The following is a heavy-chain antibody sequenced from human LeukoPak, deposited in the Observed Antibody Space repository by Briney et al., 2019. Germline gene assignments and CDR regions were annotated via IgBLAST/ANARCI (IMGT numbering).Heavy chain of an antibody. CDR3: ARDFLPPGSSFYFDY. V-gene: IGHV3-30*01. CDR2: ISYDGSNK. J-gene: IGHJ4*02. CDR1: GFTFSSYA. D-gene: IGHD6-6*01. Sequence: GGSLRLSCAASGFTFSSYAMHWVRQAPGKGLEWVAVISYDGSNKYYADSVKGRFTISRDNSKNTLYLQMNSLRAEDTAVYYCARDFLPPGSSFYFDYWGQGTLVTVSS.